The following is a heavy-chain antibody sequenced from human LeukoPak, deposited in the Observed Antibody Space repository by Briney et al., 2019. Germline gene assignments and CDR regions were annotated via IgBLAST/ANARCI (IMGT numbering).Heavy chain of an antibody. CDR2: IIPIYDPV. D-gene: IGHD3-22*01. CDR3: AKDILGVVITHLDY. J-gene: IGHJ4*02. Sequence: SVKVSCKASGGTFSICAFSWMRQAPGQGLEWMGRIIPIYDPVDYAQRIQGRVTITTDESTNTVYMELSSLRYEDTAVSYCAKDILGVVITHLDYWGQGTLVTVSS. CDR1: GGTFSICA. V-gene: IGHV1-69*05.